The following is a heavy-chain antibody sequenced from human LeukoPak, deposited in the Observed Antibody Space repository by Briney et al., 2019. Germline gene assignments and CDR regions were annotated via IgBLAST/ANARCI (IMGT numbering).Heavy chain of an antibody. V-gene: IGHV3-74*01. CDR2: INSDGSST. Sequence: TGGSLRLSCAASGFTFSGYWMHWVRQAPGKGLVWVSRINSDGSSTSYADSVKGRFTISRDNAKNTLYLQMNSLRAEDTAMYYCARVGLGHWYFDLWGRGALVTVSS. CDR3: ARVGLGHWYFDL. J-gene: IGHJ2*01. CDR1: GFTFSGYW. D-gene: IGHD3/OR15-3a*01.